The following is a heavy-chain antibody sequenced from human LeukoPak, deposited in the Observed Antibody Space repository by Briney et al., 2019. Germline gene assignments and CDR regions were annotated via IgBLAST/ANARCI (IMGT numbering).Heavy chain of an antibody. CDR3: ARYYGGNSSLDY. Sequence: GASVKVSCKASGGTFSSYTISWVRQAPGQGLEWMGRIIPILGIANYAQKFQGRVTITADKSTSTAYMELSSQRSEDTAVYYCARYYGGNSSLDYWGQGTLVTVSS. CDR1: GGTFSSYT. CDR2: IIPILGIA. J-gene: IGHJ4*02. D-gene: IGHD4-23*01. V-gene: IGHV1-69*02.